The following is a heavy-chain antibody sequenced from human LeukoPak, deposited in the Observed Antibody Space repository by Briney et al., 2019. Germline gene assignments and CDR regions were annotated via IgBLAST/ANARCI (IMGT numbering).Heavy chain of an antibody. CDR3: ARDLENWNDDGDYFDY. J-gene: IGHJ4*02. CDR1: GFTFSSYA. V-gene: IGHV3-30-3*01. Sequence: GGSLRLSCAASGFTFSSYAMHWVRQAPGKGLEWVAVISYDGSNKYYADSVKGRFTISRGNSKNTLYLQMNSLRAEDTAVYYCARDLENWNDDGDYFDYWGQGTLVTVSS. CDR2: ISYDGSNK. D-gene: IGHD1-1*01.